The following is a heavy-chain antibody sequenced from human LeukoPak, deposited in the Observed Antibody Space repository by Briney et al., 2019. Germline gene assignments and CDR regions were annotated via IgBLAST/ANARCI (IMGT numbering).Heavy chain of an antibody. J-gene: IGHJ4*02. CDR2: IYYGGST. CDR3: ARSSVSGTYSGGY. D-gene: IGHD3-10*01. Sequence: SETLSLTCNVSGGSISSYYWSWIRQPPGKGLEWIGYIYYGGSTYSNPSLKGRVTISADTSKNQFSLKLTSVTAADTAVYYCARSSVSGTYSGGYWGQGILVTVSS. V-gene: IGHV4-59*08. CDR1: GGSISSYY.